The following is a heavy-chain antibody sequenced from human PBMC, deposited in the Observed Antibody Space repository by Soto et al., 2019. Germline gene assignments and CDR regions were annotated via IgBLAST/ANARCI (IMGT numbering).Heavy chain of an antibody. CDR3: ARENIVVVPTAKGWFDP. CDR1: GGSIRSGNYY. D-gene: IGHD2-2*01. Sequence: PSETLSLTCIVSGGSIRSGNYYWTWIRQLPGKGLEWIGYVHYSGTTYSNPSLKSRVSISVDTSKNQFSLTVNSVTAADTAVYYCARENIVVVPTAKGWFDPWGQGTLVTVSS. CDR2: VHYSGTT. V-gene: IGHV4-31*03. J-gene: IGHJ5*02.